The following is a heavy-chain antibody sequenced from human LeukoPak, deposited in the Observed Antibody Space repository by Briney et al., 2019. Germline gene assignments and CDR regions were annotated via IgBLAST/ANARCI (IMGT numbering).Heavy chain of an antibody. J-gene: IGHJ4*02. CDR2: ISYGGSND. CDR3: GSGNYLVY. D-gene: IGHD1-26*01. CDR1: GFTFSSFG. V-gene: IGHV3-30*03. Sequence: GGSLRLSCAASGFTFSSFGMHWVRQAPGKGLEWVAFISYGGSNDYYADSVKGRFTISRDNSKNTLYLQMNSLRAEDTAVYYCGSGNYLVYWGQGTLVTISS.